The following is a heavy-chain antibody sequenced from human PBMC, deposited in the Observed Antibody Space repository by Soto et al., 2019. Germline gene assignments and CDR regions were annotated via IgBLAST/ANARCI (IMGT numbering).Heavy chain of an antibody. CDR1: GFTFSSYA. CDR2: ISGSGGST. J-gene: IGHJ4*02. Sequence: EVQLLESGGGLVQPGGSLRLSCAASGFTFSSYAMSWVRQAPGKGLEWVSGISGSGGSTYYADSVKGRFTVSRDNSKNTLYLQMNSLRAEDTAFSYCAKDRHYDFWSGSHFEYWGQGTLVTVSS. V-gene: IGHV3-23*01. D-gene: IGHD3-3*01. CDR3: AKDRHYDFWSGSHFEY.